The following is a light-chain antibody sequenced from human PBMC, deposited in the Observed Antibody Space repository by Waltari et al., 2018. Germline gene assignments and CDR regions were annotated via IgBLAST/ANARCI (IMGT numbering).Light chain of an antibody. CDR2: GNS. CDR3: QSYDSSLSGGV. CDR1: SSNIGAGYH. J-gene: IGLJ2*01. Sequence: QSVLTHPPSVSGAPRQRVTIPCTGSSSNIGAGYHVHWYQQLPGTAPKLLIYGNSNRPSGVPDRFSGSKSGTSASLAITGLQAEDEADYYCQSYDSSLSGGVFGGGTKLTVL. V-gene: IGLV1-40*01.